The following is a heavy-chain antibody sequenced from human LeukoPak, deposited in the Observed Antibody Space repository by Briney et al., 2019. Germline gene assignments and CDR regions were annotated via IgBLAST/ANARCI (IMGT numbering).Heavy chain of an antibody. J-gene: IGHJ3*02. D-gene: IGHD3-10*01. CDR1: GFTVSRKY. CDR3: AKSLFTSAAGSGRASDI. Sequence: GGSPRLSCAASGFTVSRKYMSWVRQAPGKGLEWVSVIYSSSSTYYADSVKGRFTISRDNYKNTLYLQMDSLRAEDTAVYYCAKSLFTSAAGSGRASDIWGQGTMVTVSS. CDR2: IYSSSST. V-gene: IGHV3-66*01.